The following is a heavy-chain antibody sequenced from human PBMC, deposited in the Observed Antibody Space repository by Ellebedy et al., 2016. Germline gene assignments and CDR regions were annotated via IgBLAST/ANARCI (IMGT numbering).Heavy chain of an antibody. D-gene: IGHD6-19*01. CDR3: ATKIAVAGGIEH. CDR2: IYYSGST. Sequence: SETLSLTCTVSGGSISSSSYYWGWIRQPPGKGLEWIGSIYYSGSTYYNPSLKSRVTISVDTSKNQFSLKLSSVTAADTAVYYCATKIAVAGGIEHWGQGTLVTVAS. CDR1: GGSISSSSYY. V-gene: IGHV4-39*01. J-gene: IGHJ5*02.